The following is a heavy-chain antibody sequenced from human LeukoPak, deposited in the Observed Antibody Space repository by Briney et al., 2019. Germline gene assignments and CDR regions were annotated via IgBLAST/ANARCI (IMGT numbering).Heavy chain of an antibody. CDR1: GFTFDDYA. D-gene: IGHD3-16*01. V-gene: IGHV3-9*01. J-gene: IGHJ2*01. CDR3: ARDPLTTDYLGGVETSYWYFDL. CDR2: ISWNSGSI. Sequence: PGRSLRLSCAASGFTFDDYAMHWVRQAPGKGLEWVSGISWNSGSIGYADSVKGRFTISRDNAKNSLYLQMNSLRAEDTALYYCARDPLTTDYLGGVETSYWYFDLWGRGTLVTVSS.